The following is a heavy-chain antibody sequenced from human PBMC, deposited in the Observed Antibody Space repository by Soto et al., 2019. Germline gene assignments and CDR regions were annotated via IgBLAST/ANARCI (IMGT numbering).Heavy chain of an antibody. V-gene: IGHV3-48*01. D-gene: IGHD2-15*01. Sequence: GGSLRLSCAASGFTFSSYSMNWVRQAPGKGLEWVSYISSSSSTIYYADSVKGRFTISRDNAKNSLYLQMNSLRAEDTAVYYCARDSRYCSGGSCESYYYYYYYMDVWGKGTTVTVSS. CDR3: ARDSRYCSGGSCESYYYYYYYMDV. CDR2: ISSSSSTI. J-gene: IGHJ6*03. CDR1: GFTFSSYS.